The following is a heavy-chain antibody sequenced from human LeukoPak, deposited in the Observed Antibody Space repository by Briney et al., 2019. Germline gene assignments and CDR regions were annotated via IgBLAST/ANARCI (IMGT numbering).Heavy chain of an antibody. CDR2: ISAYNGNT. V-gene: IGHV1-18*04. Sequence: ASVKVSCKASGYTFTSYYMHWVRQAPGQGLEWMGWISAYNGNTNYAQKLQGRVTMTTDTSTSTAYMELRSLRSDDTAVYYCTRDPAMIVVADYYGMDVWGQGTTVTVS. CDR3: TRDPAMIVVADYYGMDV. J-gene: IGHJ6*02. D-gene: IGHD3-22*01. CDR1: GYTFTSYY.